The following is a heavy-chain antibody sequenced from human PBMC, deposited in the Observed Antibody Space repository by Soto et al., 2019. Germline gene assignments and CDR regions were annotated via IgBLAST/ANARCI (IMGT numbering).Heavy chain of an antibody. D-gene: IGHD2-15*01. CDR3: ARDFSVDNIRCYSRERYDI. V-gene: IGHV6-1*01. CDR1: GDSVSSNSAA. J-gene: IGHJ3*02. CDR2: TYYRSKWYN. Sequence: RTLSLTCAISGDSVSSNSAAWNWIRQSPSRGLEWLGRTYYRSKWYNDYAVSVKSRITINPDTSKNQFSLQLNSVSPEDTAVYYCARDFSVDNIRCYSRERYDISSQGT.